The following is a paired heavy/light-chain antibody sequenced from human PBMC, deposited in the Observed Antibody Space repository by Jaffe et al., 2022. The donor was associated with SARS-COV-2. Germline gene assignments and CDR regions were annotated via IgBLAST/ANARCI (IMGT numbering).Heavy chain of an antibody. J-gene: IGHJ6*02. CDR2: IYNTGDT. Sequence: EVQLLESGGGLIQPGGSLRLSCAASGFTVSGYYMSWVRQAPGKGLEWVSIIYNTGDTDYADSVKGRFSISRDNLENTLYLQMSSLRVEDTALYYCARVALESSYGMDVWGQGTAVTVSS. V-gene: IGHV3-53*01. CDR3: ARVALESSYGMDV. CDR1: GFTVSGYY. D-gene: IGHD1-1*01.
Light chain of an antibody. CDR2: AAS. CDR1: QSLSIF. V-gene: IGKV1-39*01. CDR3: QQTFRTPWS. Sequence: DVQMTQSPSSLSTSIGDRVTITCRANQSLSIFLNWYQQKPGQAPKLLIYAASSLQSGVPSRFSGSGSGTDFTLTISALQPEDFATYFCQQTFRTPWSFGQGTKV. J-gene: IGKJ1*01.